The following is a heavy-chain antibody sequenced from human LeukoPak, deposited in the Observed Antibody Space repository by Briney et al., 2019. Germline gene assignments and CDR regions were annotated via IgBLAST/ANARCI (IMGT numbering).Heavy chain of an antibody. D-gene: IGHD4-17*01. CDR3: ARDLTTVTTLPSDY. Sequence: GGSLRLSCAASGFTFSSYSMNWGRQAPGKGLEWVSSIISSSSYIYYADSVKGRFPISRDNAKNSLYLQMNSLRAEDTAVYYCARDLTTVTTLPSDYWGQGTLVTVSS. CDR2: IISSSSYI. J-gene: IGHJ4*02. V-gene: IGHV3-21*01. CDR1: GFTFSSYS.